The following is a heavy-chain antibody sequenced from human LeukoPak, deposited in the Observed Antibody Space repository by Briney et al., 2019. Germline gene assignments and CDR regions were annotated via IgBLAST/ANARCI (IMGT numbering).Heavy chain of an antibody. D-gene: IGHD4-17*01. Sequence: PGGSLRLSCAASGFTFSSYGMHWVRQAPGKGLEWVAVIWYDGGNKYYADSVKGRFTISRDNSKNTLYLQMNSLRAEDTAVYYCARGLSNYGDYDPLDYWGQGTLVTVSS. CDR2: IWYDGGNK. CDR3: ARGLSNYGDYDPLDY. V-gene: IGHV3-33*01. J-gene: IGHJ4*02. CDR1: GFTFSSYG.